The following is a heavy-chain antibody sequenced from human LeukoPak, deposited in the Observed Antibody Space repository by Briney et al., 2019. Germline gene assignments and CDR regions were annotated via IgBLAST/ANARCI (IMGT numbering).Heavy chain of an antibody. CDR1: GGSMSPYY. Sequence: SETLSLTCTFSGGSMSPYYWTWNRQPPGKGLEWIGFISYSGSTIYNASLESRVTFSIDTSKNQFSLKLRSVTAADTADYYCARERPIELRGYYYYYLDVWGKGTTVTISS. J-gene: IGHJ6*03. V-gene: IGHV4-59*01. CDR2: ISYSGST. CDR3: ARERPIELRGYYYYYLDV. D-gene: IGHD3-10*01.